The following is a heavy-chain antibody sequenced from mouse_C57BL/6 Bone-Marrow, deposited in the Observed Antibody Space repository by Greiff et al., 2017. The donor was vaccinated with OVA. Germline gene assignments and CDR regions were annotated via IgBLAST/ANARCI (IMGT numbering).Heavy chain of an antibody. CDR1: GFTFSSYA. Sequence: EVQLQQSGGGLVKPGGSLKLSCAASGFTFSSYAMSWVRQTPEKRLEWVASISDGGSYTYYPDNVKGRFTISGDNAKNNLYLQMSHLKSEDTAMYYCAREWFAYWGQGTLVTVSA. CDR2: ISDGGSYT. J-gene: IGHJ3*01. CDR3: AREWFAY. V-gene: IGHV5-4*01.